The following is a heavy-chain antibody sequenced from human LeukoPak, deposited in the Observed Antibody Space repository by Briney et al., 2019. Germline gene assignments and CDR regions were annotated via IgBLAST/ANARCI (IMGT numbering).Heavy chain of an antibody. CDR2: IYPGDSDT. CDR3: ARVDSSGYYYNAAVGYFQH. J-gene: IGHJ1*01. V-gene: IGHV5-51*01. Sequence: VRQLPXKGLEWXGIIYPGDSDTRYSPSFQGQVTISADKSISTAYLQWSSLKASDTAMYYCARVDSSGYYYNAAVGYFQHWGQGTLVTVSS. D-gene: IGHD3-22*01.